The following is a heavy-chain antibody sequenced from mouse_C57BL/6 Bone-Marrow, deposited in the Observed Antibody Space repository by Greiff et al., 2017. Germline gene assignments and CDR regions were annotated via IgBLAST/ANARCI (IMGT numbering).Heavy chain of an antibody. D-gene: IGHD1-1*02. CDR1: GFTFSSYA. J-gene: IGHJ4*01. CDR2: ISDGGSYT. Sequence: EVMLVESGGGLVKPGGSLKLSCAASGFTFSSYAISWVRQTPEKRLEWVATISDGGSYTYYPDNVKGRFTISRDNAKNNLYLQMSHLKSEDTAMYYCARLLCFYAMDYWGQGTSVTVSS. V-gene: IGHV5-4*03. CDR3: ARLLCFYAMDY.